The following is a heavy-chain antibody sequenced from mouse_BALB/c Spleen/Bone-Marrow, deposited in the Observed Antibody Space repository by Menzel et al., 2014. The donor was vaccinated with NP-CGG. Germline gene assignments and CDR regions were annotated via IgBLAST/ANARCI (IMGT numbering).Heavy chain of an antibody. V-gene: IGHV1S126*01. Sequence: VQLQESGPQLVRPGASVKISCKASGYSFTSYWMHWVKQRPGQGLEWIGMIGPSDSETKLNQKFKDKATLTVDKSSSTAYLQLSSPTSEDSAVYYCARRDNAPFAYWGQGTLVTVSA. CDR1: GYSFTSYW. J-gene: IGHJ3*01. CDR2: IGPSDSET. D-gene: IGHD1-3*01. CDR3: ARRDNAPFAY.